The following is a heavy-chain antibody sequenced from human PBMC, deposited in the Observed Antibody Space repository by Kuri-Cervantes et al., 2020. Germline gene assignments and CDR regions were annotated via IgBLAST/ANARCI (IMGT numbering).Heavy chain of an antibody. CDR2: IDWDDDK. CDR3: ARDGYNSEGAFDI. J-gene: IGHJ3*02. V-gene: IGHV2-70*11. D-gene: IGHD5-24*01. CDR1: GGSISSGDYY. Sequence: CTVSGGSISSGDYYWSWIRQPPGKGLEWVARIDWDDDKYYSTSLKTRLTISKDTSKNQVVLTMTNMDPVDTATYYCARDGYNSEGAFDIWGQGTMVTVSS.